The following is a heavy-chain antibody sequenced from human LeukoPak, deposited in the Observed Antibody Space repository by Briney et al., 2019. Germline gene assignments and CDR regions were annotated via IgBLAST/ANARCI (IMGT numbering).Heavy chain of an antibody. V-gene: IGHV3-7*01. D-gene: IGHD6-13*01. J-gene: IGHJ4*02. CDR1: GLTFSSYW. CDR2: IKQDGSQK. CDR3: ARGLAAAGKGYYFDY. Sequence: PGGSLRLSCAASGLTFSSYWMSSVRQATGKGLEWVDNIKQDGSQKYYVDSVKGRFTISRDNAKNSLYLQMNSLRAEDTAVYYCARGLAAAGKGYYFDYWGQGTLVTVSS.